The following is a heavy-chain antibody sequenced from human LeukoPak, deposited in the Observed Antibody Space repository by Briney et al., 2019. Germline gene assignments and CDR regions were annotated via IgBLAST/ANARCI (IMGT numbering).Heavy chain of an antibody. Sequence: PGGSLRLSCAASGFTFSSYWMSWVRQAPGKGLEWVATIKQDGTEKFYVDSAKGRFTISRDNAKNSLYLQMNSLRAEDTAVYYCARDEFGGDYWGQGTLVTVSS. CDR1: GFTFSSYW. CDR3: ARDEFGGDY. J-gene: IGHJ4*02. CDR2: IKQDGTEK. V-gene: IGHV3-7*01. D-gene: IGHD3-10*01.